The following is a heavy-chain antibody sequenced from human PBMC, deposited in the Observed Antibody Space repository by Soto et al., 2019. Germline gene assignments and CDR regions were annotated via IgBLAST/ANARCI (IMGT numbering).Heavy chain of an antibody. CDR2: ISSSSSYI. CDR1: GFTFSSYS. CDR3: AREVPPYHDFWRGYSQLFDY. J-gene: IGHJ4*02. D-gene: IGHD3-3*01. Sequence: PGGSLRLSCAASGFTFSSYSMNWVRQAPGKGLEWVSSISSSSSYIYYADSVKGRFTISRDNAKNSLYLQMNSLRAEDTAVYYCAREVPPYHDFWRGYSQLFDYWGQGTLVTVSS. V-gene: IGHV3-21*01.